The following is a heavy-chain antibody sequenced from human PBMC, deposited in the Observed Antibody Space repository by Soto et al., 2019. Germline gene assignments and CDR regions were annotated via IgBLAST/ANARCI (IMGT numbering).Heavy chain of an antibody. CDR3: ARGNYDFWSASRDYYYDIDV. CDR1: GGSISSYY. V-gene: IGHV4-59*01. CDR2: IYYSGST. J-gene: IGHJ6*03. Sequence: SETLSLTCTVSGGSISSYYWSWIRQPPGKGLEWIGYIYYSGSTNYNPSLKSRVTISVDTSKNQFSLKLSSVTAADTAVYYCARGNYDFWSASRDYYYDIDVWGKGTTVTVSS. D-gene: IGHD3-3*01.